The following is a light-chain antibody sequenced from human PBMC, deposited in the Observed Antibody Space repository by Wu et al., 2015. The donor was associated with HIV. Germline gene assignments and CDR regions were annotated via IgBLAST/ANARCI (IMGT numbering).Light chain of an antibody. CDR1: QGIGNE. CDR2: GAS. Sequence: MLAQSPGTLSLSPGDRATLLCRASQGIGNELAWYQQKRGQTPRLIVYGASQRAPGVPDRFGGSVSGSDFTLIINRLETEDFAFYFCQHRETFGTGNQTGLQT. V-gene: IGKV3-11*01. J-gene: IGKJ2*01. CDR3: QHRET.